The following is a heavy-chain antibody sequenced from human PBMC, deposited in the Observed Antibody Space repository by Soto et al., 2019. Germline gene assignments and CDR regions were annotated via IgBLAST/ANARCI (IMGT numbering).Heavy chain of an antibody. CDR1: GGSLSSRSSH. CDR3: ARQPTTGDTDLWFDP. J-gene: IGHJ5*02. Sequence: TPAPTRTAPGGSLSSRSSHPGRVRQPPGKGLEWIGSIYYSGSTYYNPSLKSRVSVSVDTSKNEFSLKLRSVTAADTAVYYCARQPTTGDTDLWFDPWGQGTLVTVSS. CDR2: IYYSGST. D-gene: IGHD2-21*01. V-gene: IGHV4-39*01.